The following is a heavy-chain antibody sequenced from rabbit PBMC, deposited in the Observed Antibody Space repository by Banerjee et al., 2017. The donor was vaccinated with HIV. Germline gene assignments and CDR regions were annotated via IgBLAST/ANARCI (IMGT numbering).Heavy chain of an antibody. V-gene: IGHV1S40*01. Sequence: QSLEESGGDLVKPGASLTLTCTASGFSFSSYWMCWARQAPGKGLEWIGCIYTGSGSTDYASWAKGRFTISKTSSTTVTLQMTSLTAADTATYFCARDLDIGSGYQFNLWRQGTLVTVS. CDR1: GFSFSSYW. CDR3: ARDLDIGSGYQFNL. J-gene: IGHJ4*01. CDR2: IYTGSGST. D-gene: IGHD1-1*01.